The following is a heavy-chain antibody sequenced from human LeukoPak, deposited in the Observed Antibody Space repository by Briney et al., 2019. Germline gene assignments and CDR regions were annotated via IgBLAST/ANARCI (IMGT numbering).Heavy chain of an antibody. V-gene: IGHV1-18*01. D-gene: IGHD3-10*01. CDR1: GYTFTSYG. J-gene: IGHJ4*02. CDR3: ARGYGSGSYSETFDY. Sequence: ASVKVSCTASGYTFTSYGISWVRQAPGQGLEWMGWISAYNGNTNYAQKLQGRVTMTTDTSTSTAYMELRSLRSDDTAVYYCARGYGSGSYSETFDYWGQGTLVTVSS. CDR2: ISAYNGNT.